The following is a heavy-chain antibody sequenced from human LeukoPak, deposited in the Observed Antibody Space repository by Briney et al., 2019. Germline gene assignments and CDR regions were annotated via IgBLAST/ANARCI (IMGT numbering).Heavy chain of an antibody. CDR2: INPNSGGT. D-gene: IGHD2-2*01. V-gene: IGHV1-2*02. CDR1: GYTFTGYY. J-gene: IGHJ4*02. CDR3: ARDGVGYCSSTSCSPFDY. Sequence: ASVKVSCKASGYTFTGYYMHWVRQAPGQGLEWMGWINPNSGGTNYAQKFQGRVTMTRDTSISTAYMELSRLRSDDTAVYYCARDGVGYCSSTSCSPFDYWGQGTLVTVSS.